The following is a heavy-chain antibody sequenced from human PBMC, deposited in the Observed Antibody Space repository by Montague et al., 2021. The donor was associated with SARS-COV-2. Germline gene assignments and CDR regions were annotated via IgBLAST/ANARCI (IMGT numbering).Heavy chain of an antibody. CDR3: ARRALGYCSGTSCDTAFDI. V-gene: IGHV4-39*07. CDR2: IYDGGRT. Sequence: SETLSLTCTVSGGSISSSNYYWDWIRQPPGKGLGWIGSIYDGGRTNYNPSLKSRVTISVDTSKNQFSLKPSSVTAADTAVYYCARRALGYCSGTSCDTAFDIGGKGPWSPSLQ. CDR1: GGSISSSNYY. J-gene: IGHJ3*02. D-gene: IGHD2-2*01.